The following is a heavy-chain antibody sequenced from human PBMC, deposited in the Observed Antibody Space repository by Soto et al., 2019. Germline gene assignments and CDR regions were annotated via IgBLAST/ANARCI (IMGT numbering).Heavy chain of an antibody. V-gene: IGHV3-23*01. J-gene: IGHJ6*02. CDR1: GFTFSSYA. Sequence: EVQLLESGGGLVQPGGSLRLSCAASGFTFSSYAMSWVRQAPGKGLEWVSAISGSGGSTYYADSVKGRFTISRDNSKNTLYLQMNSRRAEDTAVYYCANGPPAYSSSSATWAHYYYGMDVWGQGTTVTVSS. CDR2: ISGSGGST. D-gene: IGHD6-6*01. CDR3: ANGPPAYSSSSATWAHYYYGMDV.